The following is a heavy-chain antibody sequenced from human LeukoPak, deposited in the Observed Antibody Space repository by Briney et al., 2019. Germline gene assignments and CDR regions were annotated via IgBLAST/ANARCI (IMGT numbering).Heavy chain of an antibody. CDR3: ARDLVGATPGDAFDI. CDR2: IYYSGST. V-gene: IGHV4-59*12. Sequence: SETLSLTCTVSGGSISTYYWSWIRQPPGKGLEWIGYIYYSGSTNYNPSLKSRVTISVDTSKNQFSLKLSSVTAADTAVYYCARDLVGATPGDAFDIWGQGTMVTVSS. D-gene: IGHD1-26*01. J-gene: IGHJ3*02. CDR1: GGSISTYY.